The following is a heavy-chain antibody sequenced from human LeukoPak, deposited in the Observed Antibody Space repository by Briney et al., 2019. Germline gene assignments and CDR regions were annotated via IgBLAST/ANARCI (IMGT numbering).Heavy chain of an antibody. CDR2: ISASGGST. D-gene: IGHD6-13*01. J-gene: IGHJ4*02. V-gene: IGHV3-23*01. CDR3: AKADSSSWYGLV. CDR1: GFTFSSYA. Sequence: GGSLRLSCAASGFTFSSYAMSWVRQAPGKGLEWVSAISASGGSTYYADSVKGRFTISRDNSKNTLYLQMNSLRAEDTAVYYCAKADSSSWYGLVWGQGTLVTVSS.